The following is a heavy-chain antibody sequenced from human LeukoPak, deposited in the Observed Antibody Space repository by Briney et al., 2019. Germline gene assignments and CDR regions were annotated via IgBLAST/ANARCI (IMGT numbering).Heavy chain of an antibody. J-gene: IGHJ3*02. Sequence: ASVKVSCKASGYTFTSYDISWVRQATGQGLEWMGWMNPNSGNTGYAQKFQGRVTMTRDMSTSTVYMELSSLRSEDTAVYYCARDSQLRYFDWYSRGDAFDIWGQGTMVTVSS. D-gene: IGHD3-9*01. CDR3: ARDSQLRYFDWYSRGDAFDI. CDR2: MNPNSGNT. CDR1: GYTFTSYD. V-gene: IGHV1-8*01.